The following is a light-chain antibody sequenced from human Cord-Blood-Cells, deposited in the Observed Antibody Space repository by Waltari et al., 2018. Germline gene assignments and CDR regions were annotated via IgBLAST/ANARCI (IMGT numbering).Light chain of an antibody. Sequence: QSAPTQPASVSGSPGQSITISCTGTSSDVGSYNLVSWYQQHPGKAPKLMIYEVSKRPSGVSNRFSGSESGNTASLTISGLQAEDEADYYCCSYAGSSTLVFGGGTKLTVL. CDR1: SSDVGSYNL. V-gene: IGLV2-23*02. CDR3: CSYAGSSTLV. J-gene: IGLJ3*02. CDR2: EVS.